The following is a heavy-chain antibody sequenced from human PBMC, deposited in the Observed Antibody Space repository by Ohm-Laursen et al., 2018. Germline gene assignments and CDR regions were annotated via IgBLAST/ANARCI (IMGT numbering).Heavy chain of an antibody. CDR2: INHSGST. V-gene: IGHV4-34*01. Sequence: SDTLSLTCAVYGGSFSGYYWSWIRQPPGKGLEWIGEINHSGSTNYNPSLKSRVTISVDTSKNQSSLKLSSVTAADTAVYYCARNITPNAWGQGTLVTVSS. J-gene: IGHJ5*02. D-gene: IGHD1-14*01. CDR1: GGSFSGYY. CDR3: ARNITPNA.